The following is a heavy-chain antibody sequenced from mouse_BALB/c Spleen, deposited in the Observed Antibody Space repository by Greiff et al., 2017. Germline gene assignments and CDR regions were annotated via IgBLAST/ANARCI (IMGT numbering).Heavy chain of an antibody. Sequence: VMLVESGPGLVAPSQSLSITCTVSGFSLTSYGVHWVRQPPGKGLEWLGVIWAGGSTNYNSALMSRLSISKDNSKSQVFLKMNSLQTDDTAMYYCARKETGTGFAYWGQGTLVTVSA. CDR3: ARKETGTGFAY. D-gene: IGHD4-1*01. J-gene: IGHJ3*01. V-gene: IGHV2-9*02. CDR1: GFSLTSYG. CDR2: IWAGGST.